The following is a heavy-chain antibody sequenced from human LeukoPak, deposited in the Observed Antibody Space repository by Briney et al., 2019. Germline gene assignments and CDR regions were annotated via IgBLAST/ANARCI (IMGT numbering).Heavy chain of an antibody. CDR3: ARAYGDYGGLDY. V-gene: IGHV4-30-2*01. D-gene: IGHD4-17*01. Sequence: SSETLSLTCIVSGGSISSSSYYWSWIRQPPGKGLEWIGYIYHSGSTYYNPSLKSRVTISVDRSKNQFSLKLSSVTAADTAVYYCARAYGDYGGLDYWGQGTLVTVSS. J-gene: IGHJ4*02. CDR2: IYHSGST. CDR1: GGSISSSSYY.